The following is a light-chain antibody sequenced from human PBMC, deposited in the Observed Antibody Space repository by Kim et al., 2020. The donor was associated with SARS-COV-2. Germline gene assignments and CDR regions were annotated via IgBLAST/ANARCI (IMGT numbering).Light chain of an antibody. CDR1: SSNIGSNY. J-gene: IGLJ2*01. Sequence: ELTQPPSASGTPGQRVTISCSGSSSNIGSNYVYWYQQLPGTAPKLLIYRNDQRPSGVPDRFSGSKSGTSASLAISGLRSEDEADYSCAAWDDSLSGVVFGGGTKLTVL. CDR2: RND. CDR3: AAWDDSLSGVV. V-gene: IGLV1-47*01.